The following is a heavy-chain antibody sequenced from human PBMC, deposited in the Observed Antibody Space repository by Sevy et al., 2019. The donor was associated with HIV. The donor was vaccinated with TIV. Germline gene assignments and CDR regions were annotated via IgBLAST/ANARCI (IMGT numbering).Heavy chain of an antibody. Sequence: GWSLRLSCAASGFTFSSYAMHWVRQAPGKGLEWVAVISYDGSNKYYADSVKGRFTISRDNSKNTLYLQMNSLRAEDTAVYYCARDRLNPLYYSCGFDYWGQGTLVTVSS. D-gene: IGHD2-2*01. CDR1: GFTFSSYA. CDR3: ARDRLNPLYYSCGFDY. V-gene: IGHV3-30-3*01. CDR2: ISYDGSNK. J-gene: IGHJ4*02.